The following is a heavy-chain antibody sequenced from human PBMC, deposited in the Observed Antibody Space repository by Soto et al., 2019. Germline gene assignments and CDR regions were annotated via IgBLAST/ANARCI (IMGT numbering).Heavy chain of an antibody. CDR1: GDSISSGGYS. J-gene: IGHJ4*02. Sequence: QLQLQESGSGLVKPSQTLSLTCAVSGDSISSGGYSWNWIRQPPGKGLEWIGYIYHSGGTDYNPSLKSLVTITVDSANNHFSLKLSSVTAADTAVYYCARDSRSGYYLDYWGQGTLVTVSS. CDR3: ARDSRSGYYLDY. CDR2: IYHSGGT. D-gene: IGHD3-22*01. V-gene: IGHV4-30-2*01.